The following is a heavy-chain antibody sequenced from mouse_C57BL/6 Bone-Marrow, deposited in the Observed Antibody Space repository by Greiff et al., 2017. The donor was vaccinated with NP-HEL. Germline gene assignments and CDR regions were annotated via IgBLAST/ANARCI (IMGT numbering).Heavy chain of an antibody. CDR3: ARSITTVVPYWYFDV. D-gene: IGHD1-1*01. V-gene: IGHV5-16*01. Sequence: DVQLVESEGGLVQPGSSMKLSCTASGFTFSDYYMAWVRQVPEKGLEWVANINYDGSSTYYLDSLKSRFIISRDNAKNILYLQMSSLKSEDTATYYCARSITTVVPYWYFDVWGTGTTVTVSS. CDR2: INYDGSST. CDR1: GFTFSDYY. J-gene: IGHJ1*03.